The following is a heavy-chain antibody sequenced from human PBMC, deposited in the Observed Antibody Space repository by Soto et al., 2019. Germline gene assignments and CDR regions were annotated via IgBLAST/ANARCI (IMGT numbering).Heavy chain of an antibody. V-gene: IGHV1-18*04. Sequence: AASVKVSCKASGYTFTSYGISWVRQAPGQGLEWMGWVSAYNGNTNYAQKLQGRVTMTTDTSTSTAYMELRSLRSDDTAVYYCAIGYCSSTSCYPGGYWGQGTLVTVSS. CDR3: AIGYCSSTSCYPGGY. D-gene: IGHD2-2*03. CDR2: VSAYNGNT. J-gene: IGHJ4*02. CDR1: GYTFTSYG.